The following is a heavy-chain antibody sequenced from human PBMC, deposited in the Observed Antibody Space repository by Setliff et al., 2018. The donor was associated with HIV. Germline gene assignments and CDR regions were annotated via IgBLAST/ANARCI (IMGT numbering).Heavy chain of an antibody. Sequence: SETLSLTCLVFGYSITNGNYWAWIRQSPGKGLEWIGSIYSTGHTYYNPSHKSRLTMSVDTAKNRFSLKLISVTAADTAVYYCARARALRFSKSPSFNYFDVWGQGALVTVSS. D-gene: IGHD3-10*01. J-gene: IGHJ4*02. CDR1: GYSITNGNY. V-gene: IGHV4-38-2*02. CDR2: IYSTGHT. CDR3: ARARALRFSKSPSFNYFDV.